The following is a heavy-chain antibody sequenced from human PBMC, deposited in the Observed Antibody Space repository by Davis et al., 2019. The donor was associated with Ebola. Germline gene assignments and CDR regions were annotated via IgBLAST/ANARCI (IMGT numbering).Heavy chain of an antibody. J-gene: IGHJ6*02. CDR2: IYSGGST. CDR1: GFTVSNNY. Sequence: GGSLRLSCAASGFTVSNNYMIWVRQAPGKGLEWVSVIYSGGSTYYADSVKGRFTISRDNSKNTLYLQMNSLRAEDTAVYYCARGSTIAVAGTPYYYGMDVWGQGTTVTVSS. D-gene: IGHD6-19*01. V-gene: IGHV3-66*01. CDR3: ARGSTIAVAGTPYYYGMDV.